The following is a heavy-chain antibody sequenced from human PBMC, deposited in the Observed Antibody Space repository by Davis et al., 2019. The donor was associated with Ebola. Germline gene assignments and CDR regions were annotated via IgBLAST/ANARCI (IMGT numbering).Heavy chain of an antibody. V-gene: IGHV3-23*01. CDR1: GFTFSSYA. Sequence: GESLKISCAASGFTFSSYAMSWVRQAPGKGLDWVSLISGSGSNTYYADSVKGRFTISRDNAKNLLYLQMNSLTAEDTAVYYCARESVAGTGGFDIWGQGTMVTVSS. CDR3: ARESVAGTGGFDI. D-gene: IGHD6-19*01. CDR2: ISGSGSNT. J-gene: IGHJ3*02.